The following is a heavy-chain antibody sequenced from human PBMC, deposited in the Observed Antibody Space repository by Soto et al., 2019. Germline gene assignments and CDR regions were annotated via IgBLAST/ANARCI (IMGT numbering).Heavy chain of an antibody. CDR2: IHAGNDNT. CDR1: GYTFTTYA. V-gene: IGHV1-3*01. Sequence: QVQLVQSGAEVKKPGASVKVSCKASGYTFTTYAMHWVREAPGQRLEWMGWIHAGNDNTRYSQKFQGRVTLTSDTSASTAYMEISSLRSEDTAVYYCARETLIRGITGFSFWGQGTLVTVSS. D-gene: IGHD3-10*01. J-gene: IGHJ4*02. CDR3: ARETLIRGITGFSF.